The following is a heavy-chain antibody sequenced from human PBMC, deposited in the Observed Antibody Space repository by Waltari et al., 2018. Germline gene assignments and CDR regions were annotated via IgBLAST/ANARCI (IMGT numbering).Heavy chain of an antibody. V-gene: IGHV3-15*01. J-gene: IGHJ5*02. D-gene: IGHD6-19*01. CDR3: TTDSAVAGTGGPNWFDP. Sequence: EWVGRIKRKTDGGTTDYAAPVKGRFTISRDDSKNTLYLQMNSLKTEDTAVYYCTTDSAVAGTGGPNWFDPWGQGTLVTVSS. CDR2: IKRKTDGGTT.